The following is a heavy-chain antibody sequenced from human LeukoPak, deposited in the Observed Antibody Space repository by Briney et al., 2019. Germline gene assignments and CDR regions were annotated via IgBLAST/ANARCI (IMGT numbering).Heavy chain of an antibody. J-gene: IGHJ4*02. D-gene: IGHD3-10*01. CDR1: GFTFSSYG. V-gene: IGHV3-30*02. CDR2: IRYDGSNK. CDR3: AEDPAAIRVGDY. Sequence: GGSLRLSCAASGFTFSSYGMHWVRQAPGKGLEWVAFIRYDGSNKYYADSVKGRFTISRDNSKNTLYLQMNSLRAEDTAVYYCAEDPAAIRVGDYWGQGTLVTVSS.